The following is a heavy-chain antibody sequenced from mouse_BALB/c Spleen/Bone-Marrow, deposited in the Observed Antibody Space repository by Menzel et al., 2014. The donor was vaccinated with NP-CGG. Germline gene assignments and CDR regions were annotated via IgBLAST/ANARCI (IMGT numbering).Heavy chain of an antibody. CDR3: ARKDYGYNYVMDY. Sequence: EVKLLESGPELVKPGASVKISCKTSGYTFTEYTMHWVKQSHGKSLEWIGGVNPNNGGTIYNQKFKGKATLTVDKSSSTAYMELRSLTSEDSAVYYCARKDYGYNYVMDYWGQGTSVTVPS. CDR1: GYTFTEYT. CDR2: VNPNNGGT. J-gene: IGHJ4*01. V-gene: IGHV1-18*01. D-gene: IGHD1-2*01.